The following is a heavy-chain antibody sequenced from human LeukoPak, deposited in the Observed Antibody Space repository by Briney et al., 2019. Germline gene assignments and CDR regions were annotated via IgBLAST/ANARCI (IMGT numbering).Heavy chain of an antibody. CDR3: ATSGWYLLPGVY. J-gene: IGHJ4*02. V-gene: IGHV4-39*01. CDR1: GDSISSTNYY. D-gene: IGHD6-19*01. Sequence: SETLSLTCTVSGDSISSTNYYWGWIRQPPGKGLEWIGSIYYSGSTYYNPSLESRVTISVDTSKNQFSLKLSSVTSADTAVYYCATSGWYLLPGVYWGQGTLVTVSS. CDR2: IYYSGST.